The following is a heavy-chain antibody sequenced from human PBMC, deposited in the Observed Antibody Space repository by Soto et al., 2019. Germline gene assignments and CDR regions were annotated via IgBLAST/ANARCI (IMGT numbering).Heavy chain of an antibody. D-gene: IGHD6-19*01. V-gene: IGHV1-18*01. CDR3: ATDIAVAGEDY. J-gene: IGHJ4*02. CDR2: ISAYNGNT. Sequence: ASVKVSCKASGYTFTSYGISWVRQAPGQEIEWMGWISAYNGNTNYAQKLQGRVTMTTDTSTSTAYMELRRLRSDDPAVYYYATDIAVAGEDYWGQGTLVTVSS. CDR1: GYTFTSYG.